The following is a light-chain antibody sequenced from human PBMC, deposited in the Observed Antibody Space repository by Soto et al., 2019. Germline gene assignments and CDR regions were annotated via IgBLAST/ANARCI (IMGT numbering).Light chain of an antibody. V-gene: IGLV2-14*03. CDR2: DVN. J-gene: IGLJ2*01. Sequence: QSVLTQPASVSGSLGQSISISCSGTSSDVGLFDYVSWYPQHPGKVPKLMIYDVNDRPSGVSDRFSGSKSGNTDSLTISGLQAEDEADYFCSLYPSDAIHVVFGGGTKVTVL. CDR3: SLYPSDAIHVV. CDR1: SSDVGLFDY.